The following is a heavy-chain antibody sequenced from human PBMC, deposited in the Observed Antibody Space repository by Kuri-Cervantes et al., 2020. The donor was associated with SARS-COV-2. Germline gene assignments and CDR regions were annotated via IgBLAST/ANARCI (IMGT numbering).Heavy chain of an antibody. CDR2: MNPNSGNT. J-gene: IGHJ4*02. V-gene: IGHV1-8*03. CDR3: ARGDDFWTGADYFDY. D-gene: IGHD3-3*01. CDR1: GYTFTSYD. Sequence: ASVKVSCKASGYTFTSYDINWVRQATGQGLEWMGWMNPNSGNTGYAQKFQGRVTITRNTSISTAYMELSSLRSEDTAVYYCARGDDFWTGADYFDYWGQGTLVTVSS.